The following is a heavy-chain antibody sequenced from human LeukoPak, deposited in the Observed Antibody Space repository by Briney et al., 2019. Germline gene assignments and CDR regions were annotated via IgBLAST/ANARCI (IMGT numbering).Heavy chain of an antibody. V-gene: IGHV3-13*01. D-gene: IGHD3-22*01. CDR2: IGIAGDT. J-gene: IGHJ4*02. Sequence: GGSLRLSCADPGFTFSSYDMHWVRQATGKGLEWVSTIGIAGDTYYLGSVKGRFTISREDAKKSMYLQMNSLRAEDTAVYYCARADYYDSSGYYWFDYWGQGTLVTVSS. CDR3: ARADYYDSSGYYWFDY. CDR1: GFTFSSYD.